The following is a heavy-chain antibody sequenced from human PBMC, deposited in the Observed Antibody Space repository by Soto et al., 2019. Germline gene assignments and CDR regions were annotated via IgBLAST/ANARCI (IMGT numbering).Heavy chain of an antibody. CDR3: AAMYEYSSWQTPFDY. V-gene: IGHV3-23*01. D-gene: IGHD6-13*01. CDR1: GFTFSSYA. J-gene: IGHJ4*02. Sequence: GGSLRLSCAASGFTFSSYAMSWVRQAPGKGLEWVSAISGSGGSTYYADSVKGQFTISRDNSKNTLDLQMNSLRAEDTAVYYCAAMYEYSSWQTPFDYWGQGTLVTVSS. CDR2: ISGSGGST.